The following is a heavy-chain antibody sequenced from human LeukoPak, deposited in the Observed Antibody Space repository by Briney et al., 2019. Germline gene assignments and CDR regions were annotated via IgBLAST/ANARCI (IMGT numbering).Heavy chain of an antibody. D-gene: IGHD2-15*01. V-gene: IGHV1-2*02. CDR2: INPNSGGT. CDR1: GYTFTGYY. Sequence: GASVKVSCKASGYTFTGYYMQWVRQAPGQGLEWMGWINPNSGGTNYARKFQVRVTMTRDTSISAAYMELSRLNSDDTAVYYCARGRHCSGGSCYLDYWSQGTLVTVSS. CDR3: ARGRHCSGGSCYLDY. J-gene: IGHJ4*02.